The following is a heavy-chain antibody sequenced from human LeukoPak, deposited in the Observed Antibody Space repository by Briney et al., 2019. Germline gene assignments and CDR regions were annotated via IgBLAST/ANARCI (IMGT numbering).Heavy chain of an antibody. D-gene: IGHD1-7*01. CDR2: INHSGST. J-gene: IGHJ4*02. CDR1: GASVGSGAYY. Sequence: PSQTLSLTCVVSGASVGSGAYYWSWIRQPPGKGLEWIGEINHSGSTNYNPSLKSRVTISVDTSKNQFSLKLSSVTAADTAVYYCAGMNYRGDYWGQGTLVTVSS. CDR3: AGMNYRGDY. V-gene: IGHV4-34*01.